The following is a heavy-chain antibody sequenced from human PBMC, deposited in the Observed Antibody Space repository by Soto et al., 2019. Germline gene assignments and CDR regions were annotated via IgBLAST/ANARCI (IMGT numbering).Heavy chain of an antibody. CDR2: ISAYNGNT. CDR3: ARDRQWLVLEDDTTWYFDL. Sequence: QVQLVQSGAEVKKPGASVKVSCKASGYTFTSYGISWVRQAPGQGLEWMGWISAYNGNTNYAQKLQGRVTMTTDTSTSTAYMELRSLRSDDTAVYYCARDRQWLVLEDDTTWYFDLWGRGTLVTVSS. V-gene: IGHV1-18*01. D-gene: IGHD6-19*01. J-gene: IGHJ2*01. CDR1: GYTFTSYG.